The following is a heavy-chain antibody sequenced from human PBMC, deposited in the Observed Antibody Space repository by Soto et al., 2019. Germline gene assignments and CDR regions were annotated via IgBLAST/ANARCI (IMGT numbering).Heavy chain of an antibody. D-gene: IGHD3-10*01. Sequence: ASVKVSCKASGGTFSSYTISWVRQAPGQGLEWMGRIIPILGIANYAQKFQGRVTITADKSTSTAYMELSSLRSEDTAVYYFARAPNYYGSGSYYSNFDYWGQGTLVTVSS. CDR2: IIPILGIA. CDR3: ARAPNYYGSGSYYSNFDY. J-gene: IGHJ4*02. V-gene: IGHV1-69*02. CDR1: GGTFSSYT.